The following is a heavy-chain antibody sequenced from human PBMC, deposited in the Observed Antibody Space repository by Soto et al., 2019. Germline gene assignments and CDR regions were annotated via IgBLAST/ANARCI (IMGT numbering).Heavy chain of an antibody. V-gene: IGHV4-39*01. J-gene: IGHJ5*02. D-gene: IGHD2-21*01. CDR1: GGSISTSRSY. CDR2: IFYSGST. CDR3: ARQPTTGDTDLWFAL. Sequence: SETLSLTCNVSGGSISTSRSYWAWIRQPPGKGLEWLANIFYSGSTYYNPSLASRVTVSVDTSKNEFSLKLRSVTAADTAVYYCARQPTTGDTDLWFALWGQGTLVTVSS.